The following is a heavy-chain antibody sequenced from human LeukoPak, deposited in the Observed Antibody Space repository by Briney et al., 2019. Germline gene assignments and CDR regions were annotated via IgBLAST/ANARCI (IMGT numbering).Heavy chain of an antibody. CDR3: ARGAGEGSWLIDY. Sequence: GASVKVSCKASGYTFTSNAMHWVSQAPGQRLEWMGCSNGANGNTEYSHEFQRRVTITRDTSARTAYMELSSLRSEDTAVYYCARGAGEGSWLIDYWGQGTLVIVSS. D-gene: IGHD3-16*01. V-gene: IGHV1-3*02. J-gene: IGHJ4*02. CDR2: SNGANGNT. CDR1: GYTFTSNA.